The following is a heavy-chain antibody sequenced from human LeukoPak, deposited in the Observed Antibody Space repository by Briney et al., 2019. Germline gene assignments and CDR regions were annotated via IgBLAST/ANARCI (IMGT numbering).Heavy chain of an antibody. CDR1: GGSIRSYY. CDR3: ARAPNYDILTGYSVVYYFDY. Sequence: SETLSLTCTVSGGSIRSYYWSWIRQPPGKGLEWIGYIYYSGSTNYNPSLKSRVTISVDTPKNQFSLKLSSVTAADTAVYYCARAPNYDILTGYSVVYYFDYWGQGTLVTVSS. V-gene: IGHV4-59*12. D-gene: IGHD3-9*01. J-gene: IGHJ4*02. CDR2: IYYSGST.